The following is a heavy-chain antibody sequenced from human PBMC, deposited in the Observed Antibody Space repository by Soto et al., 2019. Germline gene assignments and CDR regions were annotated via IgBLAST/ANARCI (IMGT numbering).Heavy chain of an antibody. Sequence: GGSLRLSCAASGFTFSSYGMHWVRQAPGKGLEWVAVIWYDGSNKYYADSVKGRFTISRDNSKNTLYLQMNSLRAEDTAVYYCARDPFDYYDSSGAPGWGQGALETVS. J-gene: IGHJ4*02. CDR3: ARDPFDYYDSSGAPG. D-gene: IGHD3-22*01. CDR1: GFTFSSYG. CDR2: IWYDGSNK. V-gene: IGHV3-33*01.